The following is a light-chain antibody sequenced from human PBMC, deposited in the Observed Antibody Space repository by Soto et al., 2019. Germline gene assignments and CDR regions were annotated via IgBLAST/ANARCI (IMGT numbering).Light chain of an antibody. V-gene: IGKV3D-15*01. Sequence: EIVMTQSPDTLSVSPGERATLYCRASQSVSSNLAWYQQRPGQAPRLLIYGASTRATGIPARFSGSGSGTEFTLTISSLQSEDFAVYYCQQYDTWPLTFGGGTEVEIK. CDR2: GAS. J-gene: IGKJ4*01. CDR3: QQYDTWPLT. CDR1: QSVSSN.